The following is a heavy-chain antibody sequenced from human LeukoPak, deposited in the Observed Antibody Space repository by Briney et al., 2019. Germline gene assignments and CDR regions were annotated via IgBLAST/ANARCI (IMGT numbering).Heavy chain of an antibody. J-gene: IGHJ4*02. Sequence: GASVKVSCKASGCTFTGYYVHWVRQAPGQGLEWMGWINPSSGGTNYAQKFQGRVTMTGDTSISTAYMELSRLSSDDTAVYFCAGRPDTSMVAIFDYWGQGTLVTISS. D-gene: IGHD5-18*01. CDR1: GCTFTGYY. V-gene: IGHV1-2*02. CDR2: INPSSGGT. CDR3: AGRPDTSMVAIFDY.